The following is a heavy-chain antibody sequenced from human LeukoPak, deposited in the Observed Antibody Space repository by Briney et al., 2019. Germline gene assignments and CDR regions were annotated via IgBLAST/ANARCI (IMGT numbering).Heavy chain of an antibody. V-gene: IGHV4-59*01. CDR3: ASWSSSSLYFDY. D-gene: IGHD6-6*01. CDR1: GGSISSYY. J-gene: IGHJ4*02. CDR2: IYYSGST. Sequence: SETLSLTCTVSGGSISSYYWSWIRQPPAKGLEWIGYIYYSGSTNYNPSLKSRVTISVDTSKNQFSLKLSSVTAADAAVYYCASWSSSSLYFDYWGQGTLVTVSS.